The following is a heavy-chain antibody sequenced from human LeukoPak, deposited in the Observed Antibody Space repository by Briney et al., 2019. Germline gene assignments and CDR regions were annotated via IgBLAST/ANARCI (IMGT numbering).Heavy chain of an antibody. Sequence: SETLSLTCTVSGASIRSGDYYWSWIRQPPGKGLEWIGYIYDSGSTYYNPSLKSRITISVDTSKNQFSLKLSSVTAADTAVYYCARSFSGYDYYFDYWGQGTLVTVSS. V-gene: IGHV4-30-4*01. CDR3: ARSFSGYDYYFDY. J-gene: IGHJ4*02. D-gene: IGHD5-12*01. CDR1: GASIRSGDYY. CDR2: IYDSGST.